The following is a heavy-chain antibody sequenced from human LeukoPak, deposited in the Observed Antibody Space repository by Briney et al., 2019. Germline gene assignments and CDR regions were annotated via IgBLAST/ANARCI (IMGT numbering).Heavy chain of an antibody. CDR1: GGSFSGYY. CDR2: INHSGST. Sequence: SETLSLTCAVYGGSFSGYYWSWIRQPPGKGLGWIGEINHSGSTNYNPSLKSRVTISVDTSKNQFSLKLSSVTAADTAVYYCARHSGFWSGYPFDYWGQGTLVTVSS. CDR3: ARHSGFWSGYPFDY. D-gene: IGHD3-3*01. J-gene: IGHJ4*02. V-gene: IGHV4-34*01.